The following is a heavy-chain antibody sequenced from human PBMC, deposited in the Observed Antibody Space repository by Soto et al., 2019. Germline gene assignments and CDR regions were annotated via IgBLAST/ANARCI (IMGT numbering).Heavy chain of an antibody. D-gene: IGHD3-9*01. CDR2: IIPIFGTA. CDR3: ARAQYDIGRTYYFDY. J-gene: IGHJ4*02. Sequence: QVQLVQSGAEVKKPGSSVKVSCKASGGTFSSYAISWVRQAPGQGLEWMGGIIPIFGTANYAQKFQGRVTIXXDXSXXTAYMELSSLRSEDTAVYYCARAQYDIGRTYYFDYWGQGTLVTVSS. CDR1: GGTFSSYA. V-gene: IGHV1-69*12.